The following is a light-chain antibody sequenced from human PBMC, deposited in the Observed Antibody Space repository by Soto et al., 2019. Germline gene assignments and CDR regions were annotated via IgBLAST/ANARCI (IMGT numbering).Light chain of an antibody. CDR2: DAS. Sequence: IVLTQSPGTLSLSPGERATLSCRASQSVGSTYLAWYQQKPGQAPRLLIYDASSRATGIPDRFSGSGSGTDFTLTISSLQPDDFATYYCQHYNSYSEAFGQGTKVDIK. J-gene: IGKJ1*01. V-gene: IGKV3-20*01. CDR3: QHYNSYSEA. CDR1: QSVGSTY.